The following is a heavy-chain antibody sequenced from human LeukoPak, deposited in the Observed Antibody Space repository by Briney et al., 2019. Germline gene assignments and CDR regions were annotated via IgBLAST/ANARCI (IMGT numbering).Heavy chain of an antibody. CDR3: ARDYDFWSGSELDI. Sequence: GGSLRLSCAASGFSFISYGMHWVRQAPGKGLEWVAFIRYDGSDKSYADSVKGRFTISRDNSKNSLYLQMNSLRAEDTAVYYCARDYDFWSGSELDIWGQGTMVTVSS. V-gene: IGHV3-30*02. CDR1: GFSFISYG. CDR2: IRYDGSDK. D-gene: IGHD3-3*01. J-gene: IGHJ3*02.